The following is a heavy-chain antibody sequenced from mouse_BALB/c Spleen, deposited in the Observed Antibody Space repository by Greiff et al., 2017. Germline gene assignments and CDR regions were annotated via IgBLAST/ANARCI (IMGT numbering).Heavy chain of an antibody. V-gene: IGHV5-4*02. CDR3: ARDTLLYGYYAMDY. CDR2: ISDGVSYT. Sequence: EVMLVESGGGLVKPGGSLKLSCAASGFTFSDYYMYWVRQTPEKRLEWVATISDGVSYTYYPDSVKGRFTISRDNAKNNLYLQMSSLKSEDTAMYYCARDTLLYGYYAMDYWGQGTSVTVSS. J-gene: IGHJ4*01. CDR1: GFTFSDYY. D-gene: IGHD1-1*02.